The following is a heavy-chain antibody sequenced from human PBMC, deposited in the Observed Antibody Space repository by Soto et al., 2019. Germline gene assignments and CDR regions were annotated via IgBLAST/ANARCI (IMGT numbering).Heavy chain of an antibody. Sequence: QVQLQQSGPRLVKPSQTLSLTCAISGDSVSSNSATWDWIRQSPSRGLEWLGRTDHRSKWYTDYAVSVKGVISNNPDTSNNLLHLQLYSVTADDKAVYYCARLIGDSGLDSWGQGTLVTVSS. CDR1: GDSVSSNSAT. J-gene: IGHJ5*01. D-gene: IGHD2-8*01. CDR2: TDHRSKWYT. V-gene: IGHV6-1*01. CDR3: ARLIGDSGLDS.